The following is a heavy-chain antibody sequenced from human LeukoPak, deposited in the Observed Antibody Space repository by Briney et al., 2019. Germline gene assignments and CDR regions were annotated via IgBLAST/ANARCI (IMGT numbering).Heavy chain of an antibody. CDR1: GGSISSYY. Sequence: SETLSLTCTVSGGSISSYYWSWIRQPPGKGLEWIGYIYYSGSTNYNPSLKSRVTISVDTSKNQFSLKLSSVTAADTAVYYCASTRGAAGYSYYSMDAWGKGTTVTVSS. D-gene: IGHD6-13*01. V-gene: IGHV4-59*08. CDR3: ASTRGAAGYSYYSMDA. J-gene: IGHJ6*03. CDR2: IYYSGST.